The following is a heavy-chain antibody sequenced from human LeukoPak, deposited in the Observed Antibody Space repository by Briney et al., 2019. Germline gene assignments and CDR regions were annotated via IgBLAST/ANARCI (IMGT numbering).Heavy chain of an antibody. J-gene: IGHJ6*03. CDR1: GGSISSSSYY. D-gene: IGHD3-10*01. V-gene: IGHV4-61*02. CDR2: IYTSGST. Sequence: PSETLSLTCTVSGGSISSSSYYWGWIRQPAGKGLEWIGRIYTSGSTNYNPSLKSRVTISVDTSKNQFSLKLSSVTAADTAVYYCARVGGPGDYYYYMDVWGKGTTVTVSS. CDR3: ARVGGPGDYYYYMDV.